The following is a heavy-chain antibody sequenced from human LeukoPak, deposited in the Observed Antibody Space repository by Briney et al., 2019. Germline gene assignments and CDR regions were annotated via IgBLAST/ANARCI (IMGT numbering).Heavy chain of an antibody. D-gene: IGHD5-18*01. CDR2: IYYSGNT. CDR1: GGSISFSTYY. V-gene: IGHV4-39*07. Sequence: KASETLSLTCTVSGGSISFSTYYWGWIRQPPGKGLDWIGSIYYSGNTYYNPSLKSRVTILVDTSKNQFSLKLSSVTAADTAVYYCARDQDTAMDGFDYWGQGTLVTVSS. J-gene: IGHJ4*02. CDR3: ARDQDTAMDGFDY.